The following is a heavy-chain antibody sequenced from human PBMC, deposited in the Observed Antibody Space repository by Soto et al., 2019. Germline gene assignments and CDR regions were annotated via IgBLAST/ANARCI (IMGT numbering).Heavy chain of an antibody. V-gene: IGHV5-10-1*01. CDR3: ASYSSSPSYYYGMDV. J-gene: IGHJ6*02. D-gene: IGHD6-6*01. CDR1: GYSFTSYW. Sequence: GESLKISCKGSGYSFTSYWISWVRQMPGKGLEWMGRIDPSDSYTNYSPSFQGHVTISADKSISTAYLQWSSLKASDTAMYYCASYSSSPSYYYGMDVWGQGTTVTVSS. CDR2: IDPSDSYT.